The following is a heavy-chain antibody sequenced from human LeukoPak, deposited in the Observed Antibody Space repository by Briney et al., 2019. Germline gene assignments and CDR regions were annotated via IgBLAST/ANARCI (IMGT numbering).Heavy chain of an antibody. Sequence: PGGSLRLSCAASGFTFRNYIMHGVRQAPGKGRDGVAVILENGSNQYYADSVEGRFTICRDNSKNTQFLQMNSLRGEDTAMYYCARVQGGGYRTAAYWGQGTLVTVSS. CDR2: ILENGSNQ. J-gene: IGHJ4*02. V-gene: IGHV3-30*04. D-gene: IGHD6-19*01. CDR1: GFTFRNYI. CDR3: ARVQGGGYRTAAY.